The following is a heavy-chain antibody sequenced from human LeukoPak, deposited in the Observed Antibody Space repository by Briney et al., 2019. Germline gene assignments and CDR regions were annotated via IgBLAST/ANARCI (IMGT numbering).Heavy chain of an antibody. D-gene: IGHD6-19*01. CDR1: GFTFSSYS. J-gene: IGHJ4*02. CDR3: ARAVLLQQWLFPSFDY. CDR2: ISSSSSYI. V-gene: IGHV3-21*01. Sequence: PGGSLRLSCAASGFTFSSYSMNWVRQAPGKGLEWVSSISSSSSYIYYAGSVKSRFTISRDNAKNSLYLQMNSLRAEDTAVYYCARAVLLQQWLFPSFDYWGQGTLVTVSS.